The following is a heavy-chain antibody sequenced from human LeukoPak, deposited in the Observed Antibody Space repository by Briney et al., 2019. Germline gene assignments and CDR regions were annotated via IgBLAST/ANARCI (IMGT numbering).Heavy chain of an antibody. CDR3: ASGGYCSSTGCYPNWFDP. CDR2: ISYSGST. CDR1: GGSITSYY. Sequence: SETLSLTCTVSGGSITSYYWSWIRQPPGKGLEWIGYISYSGSTNYNPSLKSRVTISLDTSKNRFSLKLSSVTAADTAVYYCASGGYCSSTGCYPNWFDPWGQGTLVTVSS. D-gene: IGHD2-2*01. V-gene: IGHV4-59*01. J-gene: IGHJ5*02.